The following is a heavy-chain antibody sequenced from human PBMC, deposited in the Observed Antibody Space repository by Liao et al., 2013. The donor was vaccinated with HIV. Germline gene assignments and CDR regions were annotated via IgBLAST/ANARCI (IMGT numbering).Heavy chain of an antibody. D-gene: IGHD3/OR15-3a*01. CDR1: GGSINNHY. V-gene: IGHV4-4*07. J-gene: IGHJ4*01. Sequence: QMQLQESGPGLVKPSETLSLTCAVSGGSINNHYWNWIRQPAGRGLEWIGRIYSSGNTNYNPSLKSRVTISVDPSKTRFSLKLTSVSAADTAVYYCARVGLLLDNSASHFDFWGQGALVTVSS. CDR3: ARVGLLLDNSASHFDF. CDR2: IYSSGNT.